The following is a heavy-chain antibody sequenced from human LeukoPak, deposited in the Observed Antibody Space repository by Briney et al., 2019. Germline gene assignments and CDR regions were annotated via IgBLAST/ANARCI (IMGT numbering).Heavy chain of an antibody. J-gene: IGHJ5*02. Sequence: PSETLSLTCTVSGASVSSYYWSWIRQPPGKGLEWIGYIYYSGSTNYNPSLKSRVTILVDTSKNQFSLKLSSVTAADTAVYYCASSIEVEAPWFDPWGQGTLVTVSS. D-gene: IGHD6-19*01. CDR2: IYYSGST. V-gene: IGHV4-59*02. CDR1: GASVSSYY. CDR3: ASSIEVEAPWFDP.